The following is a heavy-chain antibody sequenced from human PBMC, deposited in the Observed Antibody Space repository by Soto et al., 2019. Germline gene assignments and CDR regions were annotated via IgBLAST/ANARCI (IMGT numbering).Heavy chain of an antibody. CDR2: FIPVYRTL. CDR3: ATGVIWIGYFTVDS. D-gene: IGHD3-3*01. CDR1: GGSFGNSA. Sequence: QVLLVQSGAEVKKPGSSVKISCKASGGSFGNSAINWVRQTPGQGLEWLGGFIPVYRTLNYAQKFQGRVTITADESTGTAYMTLNSLASNDTAVYYCATGVIWIGYFTVDSWGQGTRVTFSS. J-gene: IGHJ4*02. V-gene: IGHV1-69*01.